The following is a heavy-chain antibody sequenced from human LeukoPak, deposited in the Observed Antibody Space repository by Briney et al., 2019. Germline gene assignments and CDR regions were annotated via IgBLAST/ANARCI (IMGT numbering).Heavy chain of an antibody. J-gene: IGHJ4*02. Sequence: SETLSLTCTVSGGSISSSSYYWGWIRQPPGKGLEWIGSIYYSGSTYYSPSLKSRVTISVDTSKNQFSLKLSSVTAADTAVYYCARGGYCGGDCYGFYYYFDYWGQGTLVTVSS. CDR1: GGSISSSSYY. D-gene: IGHD2-21*02. CDR2: IYYSGST. V-gene: IGHV4-39*07. CDR3: ARGGYCGGDCYGFYYYFDY.